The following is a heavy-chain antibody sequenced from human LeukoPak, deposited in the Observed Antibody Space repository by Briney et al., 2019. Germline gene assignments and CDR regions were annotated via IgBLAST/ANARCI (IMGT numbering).Heavy chain of an antibody. CDR3: TTVVVPPA. V-gene: IGHV3-15*01. J-gene: IGHJ4*02. D-gene: IGHD2-2*01. CDR1: GFTFSSYG. CDR2: IKSTTDGGTT. Sequence: GGTLRLSCAASGFTFSSYGMSWVRQAPGKGLEWVGRIKSTTDGGTTGYAAPVKGRFTISRDDSKNTLYLQMNSLQTEDTAVYYCTTVVVPPAWGQGTLVTVSS.